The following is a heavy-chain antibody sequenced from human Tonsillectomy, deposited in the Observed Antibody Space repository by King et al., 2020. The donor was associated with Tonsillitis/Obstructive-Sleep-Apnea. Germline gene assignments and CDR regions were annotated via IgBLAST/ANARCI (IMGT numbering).Heavy chain of an antibody. CDR1: GFTISSYW. D-gene: IGHD3-16*01. Sequence: VQLVESGGGLVQSGGSLRLSCAASGFTISSYWMSWVRQAPGKGLEWVANIKQDGSEKHYVDSVKGRFTISRDNAKNSLYLQLYSLRAEDTAVYYCAREGGHGMGFDYWGQGTLVTDSS. CDR3: AREGGHGMGFDY. J-gene: IGHJ4*02. V-gene: IGHV3-7*01. CDR2: IKQDGSEK.